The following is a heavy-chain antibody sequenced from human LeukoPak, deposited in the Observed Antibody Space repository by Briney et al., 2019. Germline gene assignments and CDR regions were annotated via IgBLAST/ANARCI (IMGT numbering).Heavy chain of an antibody. CDR3: ARGQESRIPFQQLGYIFDY. CDR1: GYTFTGYY. J-gene: IGHJ4*02. Sequence: ASVKVSCKASGYTFTGYYMHWVRQAPGQGLEWMGWINPNSGGTNYAQKFQGRVTMTRDTSISTAYMELSRLRSDDTAVYYCARGQESRIPFQQLGYIFDYWGQGTLVTVSS. CDR2: INPNSGGT. D-gene: IGHD5-18*01. V-gene: IGHV1-2*02.